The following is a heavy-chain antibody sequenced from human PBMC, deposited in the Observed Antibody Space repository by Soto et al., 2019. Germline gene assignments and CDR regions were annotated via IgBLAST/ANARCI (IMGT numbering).Heavy chain of an antibody. J-gene: IGHJ4*02. CDR3: ARDPQGWLPLGSRFDY. Sequence: QVQLVQSGAAVKKPGSSVKVSCKASGGTFSSYTISWVRQAPGQGLEWMGRIIPILGIANYAQKFQGRVTITADKSTSTAHMELSSLRSEDTAVYYCARDPQGWLPLGSRFDYWGQGTLVTVSS. D-gene: IGHD5-12*01. CDR1: GGTFSSYT. CDR2: IIPILGIA. V-gene: IGHV1-69*08.